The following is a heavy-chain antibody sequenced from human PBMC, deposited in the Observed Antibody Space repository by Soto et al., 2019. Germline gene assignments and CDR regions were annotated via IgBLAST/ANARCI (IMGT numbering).Heavy chain of an antibody. V-gene: IGHV4-59*01. D-gene: IGHD3-10*01. Sequence: QVQLQESGPGLVKPSETLSLMCTVSGGSISTYYWNWIRQPPGKGLEWIGYIFNKEITNYNPSLNGRVTISVDTSKSQFSLKLTSGTAADTAVYYCVRENYYGSGPRAESYYMDVWGKGTTVIVSS. CDR3: VRENYYGSGPRAESYYMDV. J-gene: IGHJ6*03. CDR1: GGSISTYY. CDR2: IFNKEIT.